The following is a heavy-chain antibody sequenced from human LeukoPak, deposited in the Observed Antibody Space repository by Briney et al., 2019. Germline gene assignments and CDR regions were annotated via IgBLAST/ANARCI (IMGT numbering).Heavy chain of an antibody. CDR2: IISISSTI. V-gene: IGHV3-48*01. J-gene: IGHJ6*03. CDR1: GFTFSSYS. D-gene: IGHD4-11*01. Sequence: GGSLRLSCAASGFTFSSYSMNWVRQAPGKGLEWVSYIISISSTIYYACCVQGRFTISRDNAKNSLYLQMNSLRAEDTAVYYCARDNTVASPHYYYYYYMDVWGKGTTVTVSS. CDR3: ARDNTVASPHYYYYYYMDV.